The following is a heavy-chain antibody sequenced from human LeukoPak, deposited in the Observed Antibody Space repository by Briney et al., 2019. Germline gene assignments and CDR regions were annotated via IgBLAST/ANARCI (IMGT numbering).Heavy chain of an antibody. CDR1: GGSISSSSYY. Sequence: SETLSLTCTVFGGSISSSSYYWGWIRQPPGKGLEWIGSIYYSGSTYYNPSLKSRVTISVDTSKNQFSLKLSSVTAADTAVYYCARAVSLMTRKSAFDIWGQGTMVTVSS. J-gene: IGHJ3*02. CDR2: IYYSGST. D-gene: IGHD2-8*01. CDR3: ARAVSLMTRKSAFDI. V-gene: IGHV4-39*01.